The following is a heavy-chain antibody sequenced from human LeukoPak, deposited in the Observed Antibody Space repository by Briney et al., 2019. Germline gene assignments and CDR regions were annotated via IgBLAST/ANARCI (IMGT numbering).Heavy chain of an antibody. J-gene: IGHJ3*02. CDR3: ARSLEAGEALMIDAFDI. CDR2: IIPILGIA. CDR1: GGTFSSYA. V-gene: IGHV1-69*04. Sequence: SVKVSCKASGGTFSSYAISWVRQAPGQGLEWMGRIIPILGIANYAQKFQGRVTITADKPTSTAYMELSSLRSEDTAVYYCARSLEAGEALMIDAFDIWGQGTMVTVSS. D-gene: IGHD3-16*01.